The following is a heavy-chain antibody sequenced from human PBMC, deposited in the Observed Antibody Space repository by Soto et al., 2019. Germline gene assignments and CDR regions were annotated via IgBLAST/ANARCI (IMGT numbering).Heavy chain of an antibody. CDR2: ITVSGSST. Sequence: PWGSLRLSCSGSEFTFSSYEMNCVRHSLGNGLEWVSGITVSGSSTYYAESVKGRFTISRDNSKNTLYLEMNSLRAEDSALYYCAKSPSSGPGGWFDPWGQGTLVTVSS. CDR1: EFTFSSYE. V-gene: IGHV3-23*01. CDR3: AKSPSSGPGGWFDP. D-gene: IGHD3-16*01. J-gene: IGHJ5*02.